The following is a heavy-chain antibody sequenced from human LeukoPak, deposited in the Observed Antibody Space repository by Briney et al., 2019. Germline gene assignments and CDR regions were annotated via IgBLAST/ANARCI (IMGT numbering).Heavy chain of an antibody. Sequence: PGGSLRLSCAASGFTFSSYEMNWVRQAPGKGLEWLSYISSSGSTIYYADSVKVRFTISRDNAKNSLYLQMNSLRAEDTAVYYCARVTRQYYDSSGYYPHSDYWGQGTLVTVSS. D-gene: IGHD3-22*01. CDR3: ARVTRQYYDSSGYYPHSDY. J-gene: IGHJ4*02. CDR2: ISSSGSTI. CDR1: GFTFSSYE. V-gene: IGHV3-48*03.